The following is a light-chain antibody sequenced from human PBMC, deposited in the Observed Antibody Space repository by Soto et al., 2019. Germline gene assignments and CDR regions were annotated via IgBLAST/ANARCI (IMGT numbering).Light chain of an antibody. J-gene: IGKJ2*01. Sequence: EIVMTQSPATLSVSPGERATLSCRASQSVSSNLAWYQQKPGQAPMLLIYGASTRATGSPARFSGSGSGTEFTLTISSLQSEDFAVYYCQQYNNWQDTFGQGTKLEIK. CDR2: GAS. CDR1: QSVSSN. CDR3: QQYNNWQDT. V-gene: IGKV3-15*01.